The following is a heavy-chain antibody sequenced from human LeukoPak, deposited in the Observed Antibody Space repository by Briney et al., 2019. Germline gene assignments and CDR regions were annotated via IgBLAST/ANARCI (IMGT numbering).Heavy chain of an antibody. D-gene: IGHD3-22*01. Sequence: NTSETLSLTCTVSGGSISSSSYYWGWIRQPPGKGLEWIGSIYFSGSTYYNPSLKSRVTLSVDTSKKQFSLKLSSVTAADTAVYYCARRGYYNNSSGYSYFDYWGQGTLVTVSS. J-gene: IGHJ4*02. CDR3: ARRGYYNNSSGYSYFDY. V-gene: IGHV4-39*01. CDR2: IYFSGST. CDR1: GGSISSSSYY.